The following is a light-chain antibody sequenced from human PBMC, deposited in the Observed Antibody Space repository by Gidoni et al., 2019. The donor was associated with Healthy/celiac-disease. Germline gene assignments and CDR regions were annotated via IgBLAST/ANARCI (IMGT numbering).Light chain of an antibody. V-gene: IGKV3-15*01. J-gene: IGKJ4*01. CDR1: QSVSSN. CDR3: QQYNTWLT. Sequence: EIVMTQSPATLSVSPGERATLSCRASQSVSSNLAWYQQKPGQAPRLLIYGASTRAPGIPARFSGSGSGTEFTLTISSLQSEDFAVYYCQQYNTWLTFGGGTKVEIK. CDR2: GAS.